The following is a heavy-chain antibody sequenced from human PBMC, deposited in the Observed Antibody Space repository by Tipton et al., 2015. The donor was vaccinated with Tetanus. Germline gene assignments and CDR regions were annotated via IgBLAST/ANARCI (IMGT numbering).Heavy chain of an antibody. V-gene: IGHV3-23*01. D-gene: IGHD2-21*02. CDR2: ISGSGGTT. CDR1: GFTFDTYA. J-gene: IGHJ4*02. Sequence: SLRLSCEASGFTFDTYAMSWVRQAPGKGLEWVAAISGSGGTTNYADSVKGRFIVARDNSKNTLSLQLNSLRVDDTAVYYCARAPRYCGGDCYHFDYWGQGTLVTVSS. CDR3: ARAPRYCGGDCYHFDY.